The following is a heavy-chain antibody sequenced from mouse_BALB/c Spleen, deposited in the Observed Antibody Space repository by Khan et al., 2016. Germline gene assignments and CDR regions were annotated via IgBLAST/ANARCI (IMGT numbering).Heavy chain of an antibody. CDR2: INPDSSTI. CDR1: GFDFSRYW. V-gene: IGHV4-1*02. Sequence: EVKLLESGGGLVQPGGSLKVSCAASGFDFSRYWMSWVRQAPGKGLEWIGEINPDSSTINYTPSLKDKFIISRDNAKNTLYLQMSKVRSEDTALYYCARWRSSSYAMDYWGQGTSVTVSS. D-gene: IGHD1-1*01. J-gene: IGHJ4*01. CDR3: ARWRSSSYAMDY.